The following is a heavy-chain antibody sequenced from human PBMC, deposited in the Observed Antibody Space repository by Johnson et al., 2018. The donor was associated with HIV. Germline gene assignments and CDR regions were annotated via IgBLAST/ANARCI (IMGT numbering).Heavy chain of an antibody. D-gene: IGHD6-13*01. Sequence: QVQLVESGGGVVRPGGSLRLSCAASGFTFDDYGMSWVRQAPGKGLEWVAFISYDESNNYYADSVKGRFTISRDNSKSTLFLQMSILRGEDTGVYYCAKSLGQQLVVVDAFDITGQGTMVTVSS. CDR3: AKSLGQQLVVVDAFDI. CDR2: ISYDESNN. V-gene: IGHV3-30*18. J-gene: IGHJ3*02. CDR1: GFTFDDYG.